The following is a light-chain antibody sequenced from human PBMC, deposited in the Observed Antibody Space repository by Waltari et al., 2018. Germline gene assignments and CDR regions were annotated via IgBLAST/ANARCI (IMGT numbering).Light chain of an antibody. CDR2: STS. CDR3: AAWDGSLYGYV. J-gene: IGLJ1*01. Sequence: QSVVTQPPSASGTPGQSVTIPGSGSSSNTGRNTFRCYQVLPRSAPQLLIHSTSHRPSGITDRFSGSKSGTSASLAISGLQFDDEADYYCAAWDGSLYGYVLGTGTKVTVL. CDR1: SSNTGRNT. V-gene: IGLV1-44*01.